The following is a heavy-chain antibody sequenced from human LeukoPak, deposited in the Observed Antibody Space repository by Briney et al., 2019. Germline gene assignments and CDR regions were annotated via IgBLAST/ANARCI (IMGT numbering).Heavy chain of an antibody. Sequence: GGSLRLFCAASGFTFSTYWMHWVRQPPGKGLVWVSRINGDGTQTNYADSVKGRFTVSRDNAKSTLYLQMNSLRADDTAVYFCIRDLRDHDYWGQGALVTVSS. J-gene: IGHJ4*02. CDR3: IRDLRDHDY. CDR1: GFTFSTYW. V-gene: IGHV3-74*01. CDR2: INGDGTQT.